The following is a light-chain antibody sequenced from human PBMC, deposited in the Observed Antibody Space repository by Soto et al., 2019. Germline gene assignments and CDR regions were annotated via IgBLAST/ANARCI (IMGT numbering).Light chain of an antibody. V-gene: IGLV3-27*01. Sequence: YELTQPSSVSVSPGQTARITCSGDVLAKKYARWFQQKPGQAPVLVIYKDSERPSGIPERFSGSSSGTTVTLTISGAQVEDEADYYCYSAADNTGVFGGGTKLTVL. J-gene: IGLJ2*01. CDR2: KDS. CDR1: VLAKKY. CDR3: YSAADNTGV.